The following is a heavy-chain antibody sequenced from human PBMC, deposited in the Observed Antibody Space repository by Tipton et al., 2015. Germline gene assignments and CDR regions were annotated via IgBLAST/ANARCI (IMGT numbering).Heavy chain of an antibody. Sequence: TLSLTCTVSGGSISSYYWSWMRQPPGKGLEWIGYIYYRGSTNYNPSLKSRVTISVDTSKNQFSLKLSSVTAADTAVYYCARGSTYYYYGVDVWGQGTTVTVSS. CDR3: ARGSTYYYYGVDV. J-gene: IGHJ6*02. V-gene: IGHV4-59*01. CDR2: IYYRGST. CDR1: GGSISSYY.